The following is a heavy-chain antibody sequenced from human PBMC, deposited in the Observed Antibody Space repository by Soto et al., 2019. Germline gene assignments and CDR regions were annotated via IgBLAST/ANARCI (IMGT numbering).Heavy chain of an antibody. J-gene: IGHJ5*02. D-gene: IGHD6-13*01. CDR1: GGSISSSSFH. CDR3: ARRERAAGTDWWFDP. Sequence: QLQLQESGPGLVKPSETLSLTCTVSGGSISSSSFHWGWIRQPPGKGLGWLGRIYYSGSTYYSPSLKSRVTIAVDTAKNQFSLELSSVTAADTAVYYCARRERAAGTDWWFDPWGQGTLVTVSS. CDR2: IYYSGST. V-gene: IGHV4-39*01.